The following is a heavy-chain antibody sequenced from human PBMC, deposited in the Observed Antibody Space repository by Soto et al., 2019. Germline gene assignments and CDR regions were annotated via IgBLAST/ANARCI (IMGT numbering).Heavy chain of an antibody. V-gene: IGHV3-21*06. D-gene: IGHD3-10*01. J-gene: IGHJ4*02. Sequence: PGGSLRLSCVASGFIFSNYNMNWVRQAPGKGLEWVSSISSSSSSIYYMDSVKGRFTISRDNAKSSLYLQMNSLTAEDTAVYYCLRHHYWGQGTLVTVSS. CDR1: GFIFSNYN. CDR2: ISSSSSSI. CDR3: LRHHY.